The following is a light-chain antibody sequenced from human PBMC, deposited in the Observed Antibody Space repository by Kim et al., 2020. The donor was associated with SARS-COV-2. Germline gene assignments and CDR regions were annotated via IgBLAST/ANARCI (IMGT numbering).Light chain of an antibody. Sequence: DIQMTQSPSTLSASVGDRVTITCRASQSIGASLAWYQQKVGKAPKLLIYKASSLESGVPSRFSGSGSGTEFTLTISSLQPDDFATYYCQQHFSRWTFGQGTKVEI. V-gene: IGKV1-5*03. CDR2: KAS. CDR3: QQHFSRWT. CDR1: QSIGAS. J-gene: IGKJ1*01.